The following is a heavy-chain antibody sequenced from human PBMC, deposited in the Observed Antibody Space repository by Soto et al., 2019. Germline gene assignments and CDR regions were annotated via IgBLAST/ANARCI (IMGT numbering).Heavy chain of an antibody. CDR1: GFTFSSYG. CDR3: AKDQGLQNGMDV. J-gene: IGHJ6*02. CDR2: ISYDGSNK. D-gene: IGHD3-16*01. V-gene: IGHV3-30*18. Sequence: QVQLVESGGGVVQPGRSLRLSCAASGFTFSSYGMHWVRQAPGKGLEWVAVISYDGSNKYYADSVKGRFTISRDNSKNTLYLQMNSLRAEDTAVYYCAKDQGLQNGMDVWGQGTTVTVSS.